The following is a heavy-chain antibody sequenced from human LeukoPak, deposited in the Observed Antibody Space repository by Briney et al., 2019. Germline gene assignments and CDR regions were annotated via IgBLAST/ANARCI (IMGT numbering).Heavy chain of an antibody. CDR2: TYYRSKWYN. CDR1: GDSVSSNNAA. J-gene: IGHJ4*02. D-gene: IGHD3-3*01. V-gene: IGHV6-1*01. Sequence: SQTLSLTCAISGDSVSSNNAAWNWNTQSPSIGLEWLGRTYYRSKWYNDYAVSVKSRITINPDTSKNQFSLQLNSVTPEDTAVYYCARGDYDFWSGYPHYFDYWGQGTLVTVSS. CDR3: ARGDYDFWSGYPHYFDY.